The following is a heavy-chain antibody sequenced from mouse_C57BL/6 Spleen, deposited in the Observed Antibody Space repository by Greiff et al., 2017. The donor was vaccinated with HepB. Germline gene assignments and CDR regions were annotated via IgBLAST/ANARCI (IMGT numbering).Heavy chain of an antibody. CDR2: INPNNGGT. V-gene: IGHV1-22*01. J-gene: IGHJ4*01. Sequence: EVKLQESGPELVKPGASVKMSCKASGYTFTDYNMHWVKQSHGKSLEWIGYINPNNGGTSYNQKFKGKATLTVNKSSSTAYMELHSLTSEDSAVYYCAREITTDYYAMDYWGQGTSVTVSS. CDR1: GYTFTDYN. D-gene: IGHD1-1*01. CDR3: AREITTDYYAMDY.